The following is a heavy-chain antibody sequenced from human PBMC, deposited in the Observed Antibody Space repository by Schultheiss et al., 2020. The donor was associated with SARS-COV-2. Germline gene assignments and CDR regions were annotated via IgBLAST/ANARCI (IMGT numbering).Heavy chain of an antibody. Sequence: GGSLRLSCAHSGSTFFTSYNMNCVRQAPGKGLEWVSSISSSSSNIYYGDSVKGRFTISRDNAKNSVDLQMNSLRTEDTAVYYCARVRSGANSPFDDWGQGTLVTVSS. CDR2: ISSSSSNI. CDR1: GSTFFTSYN. CDR3: ARVRSGANSPFDD. D-gene: IGHD2-15*01. J-gene: IGHJ4*02. V-gene: IGHV3-21*01.